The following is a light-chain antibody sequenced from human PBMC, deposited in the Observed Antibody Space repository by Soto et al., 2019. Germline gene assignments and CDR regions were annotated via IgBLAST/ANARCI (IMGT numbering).Light chain of an antibody. Sequence: EILFTQSPGTLSLSPGERATLSCRASQSLSNNIYLAWYQQKPCQAPRLLIYGASNRANGIPARFSGSGSGTEFTLTLSSLQSEDFAFYYCHQYNHWLTWTFGQGTKVDIK. CDR1: QSLSNN. CDR2: GAS. J-gene: IGKJ1*01. CDR3: HQYNHWLTWT. V-gene: IGKV3-15*01.